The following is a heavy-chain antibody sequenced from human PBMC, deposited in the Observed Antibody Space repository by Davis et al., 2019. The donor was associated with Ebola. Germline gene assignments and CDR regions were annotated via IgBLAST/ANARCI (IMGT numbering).Heavy chain of an antibody. CDR2: INWNGGST. CDR1: GLTFDDYG. D-gene: IGHD6-13*01. CDR3: AKDGRYSSSWYDY. J-gene: IGHJ4*02. Sequence: GESLKISCAASGLTFDDYGMSWVRQAPGKGLEWVSGINWNGGSTGYADSVKGRFTISRDNSKNTPYLQMNSLRAEDTAVYYCAKDGRYSSSWYDYWGQGTLVTVSS. V-gene: IGHV3-20*04.